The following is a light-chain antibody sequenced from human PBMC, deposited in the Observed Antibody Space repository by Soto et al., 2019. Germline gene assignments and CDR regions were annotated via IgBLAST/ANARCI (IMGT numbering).Light chain of an antibody. CDR3: HQRQSWPRT. J-gene: IGKJ1*01. Sequence: EIVLTQSPATLSSFPGDRVTLSCRASQAVNPRLAWSQHKPGQAPGLLIYLASNRAAGVPARFSGSGSGTDFTLTISNVEPEDFAVYYCHQRQSWPRTFGQGTTVDIK. CDR1: QAVNPR. CDR2: LAS. V-gene: IGKV3-11*01.